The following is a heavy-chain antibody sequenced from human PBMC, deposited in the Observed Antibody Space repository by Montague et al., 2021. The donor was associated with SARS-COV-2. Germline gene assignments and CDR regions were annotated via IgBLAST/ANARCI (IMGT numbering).Heavy chain of an antibody. CDR2: NYLHGNA. J-gene: IGHJ4*02. CDR1: GYFIGTGYY. V-gene: IGHV4-38-2*02. Sequence: SETLSLTCSVSGYFIGTGYYWGWIRQSPGKGLEWIGSNYLHGNAYYNPSLNSSVSISLDTSNNQFSLRLTSVITSDTAVYYYARGRVTRAGFDYWGQGIRVIVSS. D-gene: IGHD2-21*02. CDR3: ARGRVTRAGFDY.